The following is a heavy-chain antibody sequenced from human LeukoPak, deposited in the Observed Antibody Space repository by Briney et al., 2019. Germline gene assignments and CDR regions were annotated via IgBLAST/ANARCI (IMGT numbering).Heavy chain of an antibody. CDR1: GYTFTSYD. D-gene: IGHD1-20*01. Sequence: ASVKVSCKASGYTFTSYDINWVRQATGQGLEWMGWMNPNSGNTGYAQQFQGRVTMTRNTSISTAYMELSSLRSEDTAVYYCARAPDNWNAFDIWGQGTMVTVSS. J-gene: IGHJ3*02. CDR2: MNPNSGNT. CDR3: ARAPDNWNAFDI. V-gene: IGHV1-8*01.